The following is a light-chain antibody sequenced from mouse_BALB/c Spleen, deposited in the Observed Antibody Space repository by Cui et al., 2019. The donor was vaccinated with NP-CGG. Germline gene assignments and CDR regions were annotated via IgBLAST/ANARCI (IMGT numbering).Light chain of an antibody. J-gene: IGLJ1*01. Sequence: QAVVTQESALTTSPGETVIFTCRSSIGAVTTSNYANWVQEKPDHLFTGLIGGTNNRAPGVPARFSGYLIGDKAALTITGAQTEDEAIYFCALWYSNHWVFGGGTKLTVL. CDR1: IGAVTTSNY. CDR2: GTN. CDR3: ALWYSNHWV. V-gene: IGLV1*01.